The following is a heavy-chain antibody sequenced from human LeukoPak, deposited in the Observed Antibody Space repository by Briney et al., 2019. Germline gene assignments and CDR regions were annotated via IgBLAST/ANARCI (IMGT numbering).Heavy chain of an antibody. CDR3: ARAQRGYSYGHPNAFDI. Sequence: GGSLRLSCAASGFTFVDYGMSWVRQAPGKGLEWVSGINWNGGSTGYADSVKGRFTISRDNAENSLYLQMNSLRAEDTALYYCARAQRGYSYGHPNAFDIWGQGTMVTVSS. V-gene: IGHV3-20*04. CDR2: INWNGGST. J-gene: IGHJ3*02. D-gene: IGHD5-18*01. CDR1: GFTFVDYG.